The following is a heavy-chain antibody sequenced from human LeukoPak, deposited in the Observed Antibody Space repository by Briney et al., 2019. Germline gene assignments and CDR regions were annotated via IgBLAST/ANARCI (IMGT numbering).Heavy chain of an antibody. Sequence: GGSLRLSCAASGFTFDDYWMSWVRQAPGQGLEWVANINQDGSEKYYLDSAKGRFTISRDNSKNTLYLQMNSLRAEDTAVYYCAKGGYSNGRYYYYMDVWGEGTTVTVSS. J-gene: IGHJ6*03. D-gene: IGHD5-18*01. CDR2: INQDGSEK. CDR3: AKGGYSNGRYYYYMDV. V-gene: IGHV3-7*03. CDR1: GFTFDDYW.